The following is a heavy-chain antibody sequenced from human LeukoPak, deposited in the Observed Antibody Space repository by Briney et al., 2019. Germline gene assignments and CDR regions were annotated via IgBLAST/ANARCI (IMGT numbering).Heavy chain of an antibody. CDR3: PLIAVDTNPSGYHPFDP. J-gene: IGHJ5*02. CDR2: ISYDGSNK. D-gene: IGHD3-22*01. V-gene: IGHV3-30-3*01. CDR1: GFTFSSYA. Sequence: PGGSLRLSCAASGFTFSSYAMHWVRQAPGKGLEWVAVISYDGSNKYYADSVKGRFTIFRDNSKNTLYLQMNSLRAEDTAVYYCPLIAVDTNPSGYHPFDPWGQGTLVTVSS.